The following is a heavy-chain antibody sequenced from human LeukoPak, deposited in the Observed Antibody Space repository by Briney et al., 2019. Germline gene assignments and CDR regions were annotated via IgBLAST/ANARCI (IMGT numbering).Heavy chain of an antibody. V-gene: IGHV1-18*01. CDR1: GYTFSNYD. CDR3: ASDYPHYYSTGSYFLH. Sequence: ASVKVSCKASGYTFSNYDINWVRQATGQGLEWMGWMNPNNGNTNYAQKLQGRVTMTTDTSTSTAYMELRSLRSDDTAVYYCASDYPHYYSTGSYFLHWGQGTLVTVSS. D-gene: IGHD3-10*01. J-gene: IGHJ4*02. CDR2: MNPNNGNT.